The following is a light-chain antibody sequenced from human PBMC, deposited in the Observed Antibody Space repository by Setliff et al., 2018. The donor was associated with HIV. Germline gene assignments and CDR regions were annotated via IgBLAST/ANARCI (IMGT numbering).Light chain of an antibody. CDR3: SSYTSSSTYV. CDR2: DVS. V-gene: IGLV2-14*01. J-gene: IGLJ1*01. Sequence: QSALTQPASVSGSPGQSITISCTGTSSDIGGYNYVSWYQQHPGKAPKLMIYDVSKRPSGVSNRFSGSKSGNTASLTISGPQAEDEAAYYCSSYTSSSTYVFATGTKVTVL. CDR1: SSDIGGYNY.